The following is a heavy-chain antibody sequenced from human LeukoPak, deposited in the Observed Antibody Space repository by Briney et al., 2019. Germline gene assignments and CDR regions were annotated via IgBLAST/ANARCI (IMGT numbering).Heavy chain of an antibody. V-gene: IGHV1-2*02. D-gene: IGHD4-17*01. J-gene: IGHJ6*03. CDR1: GYTFTSYD. CDR2: INPNSCGT. Sequence: VASVKVSCKASGYTFTSYDINWVRQSLGQGLGWMGWINPNSCGTNHAQKFQSRVTMTRDTSISTAYMELSRLRSDDTAVYYCARGATVTRYYYYYYYMDVWGKGTTVTVSS. CDR3: ARGATVTRYYYYYYYMDV.